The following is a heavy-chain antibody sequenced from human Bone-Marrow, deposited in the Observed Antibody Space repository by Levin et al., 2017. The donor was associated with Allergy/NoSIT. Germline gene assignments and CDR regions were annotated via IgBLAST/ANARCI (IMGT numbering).Heavy chain of an antibody. CDR3: ASPLRPYSSGCPYY. CDR1: GFTVSSNY. CDR2: IYSGGST. D-gene: IGHD6-19*01. V-gene: IGHV3-53*01. J-gene: IGHJ4*02. Sequence: GGSLRLSCAASGFTVSSNYMSWVRQAPGKGLEWVSLIYSGGSTYYADSVKGRFTISRDNSKNTLYLQMNSLRAEDTAVYYCASPLRPYSSGCPYYWGQGTLVTVSS.